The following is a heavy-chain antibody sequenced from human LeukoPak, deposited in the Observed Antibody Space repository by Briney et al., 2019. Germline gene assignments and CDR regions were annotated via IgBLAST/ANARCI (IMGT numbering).Heavy chain of an antibody. D-gene: IGHD1-26*01. V-gene: IGHV4-59*08. CDR2: IYYSGST. Sequence: SETLSLTCTVSGGSISSYYWSWIRQPPGKGLEWIGYIYYSGSTNYNPSLKSRVTISVDTSKNQFSLKLSSVTAADTAVYYCARKEGESYYFDYWGQGTLVTVSS. CDR1: GGSISSYY. J-gene: IGHJ4*02. CDR3: ARKEGESYYFDY.